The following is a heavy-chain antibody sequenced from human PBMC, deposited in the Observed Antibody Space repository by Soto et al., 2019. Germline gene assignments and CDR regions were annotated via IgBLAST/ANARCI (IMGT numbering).Heavy chain of an antibody. CDR1: GFTFSSYA. J-gene: IGHJ3*02. CDR3: AKIYCTNGVCYFGAYDI. V-gene: IGHV3-23*01. Sequence: GGSLRLSCAASGFTFSSYAMSWVRQAPGKGLEWVSAISGSGGSTYYADSVKGRFTISRDNSKNTLYLQMNGLRAEDTAVYYCAKIYCTNGVCYFGAYDIWGQGTMVTVSS. D-gene: IGHD2-8*01. CDR2: ISGSGGST.